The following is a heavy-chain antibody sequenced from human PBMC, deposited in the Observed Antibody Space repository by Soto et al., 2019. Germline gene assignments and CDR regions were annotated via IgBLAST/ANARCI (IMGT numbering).Heavy chain of an antibody. V-gene: IGHV4-59*12. CDR1: GVSPRSYY. J-gene: IGHJ5*02. CDR2: IYYSGRS. D-gene: IGHD4-4*01. CDR3: ARDSHEKSNYLSNWFDP. Sequence: SDTLSLTCSVSGVSPRSYYLILLRPTPGKGLEWIGYIYYSGRSYYNPSLKSRVTMSVDTSKNQFSLKLSSVTAADTAVYYCARDSHEKSNYLSNWFDPWGQGTLVTVS.